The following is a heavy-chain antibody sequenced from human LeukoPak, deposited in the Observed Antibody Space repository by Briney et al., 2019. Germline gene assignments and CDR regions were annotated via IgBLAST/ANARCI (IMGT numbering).Heavy chain of an antibody. CDR3: GRGGHPRLVLRSAFDI. CDR2: ISAYNGNT. D-gene: IGHD6-19*01. J-gene: IGHJ3*02. V-gene: IGHV1-18*01. CDR1: GYTFTSYG. Sequence: GASVKVSCKASGYTFTSYGISWVRQAPGQGLEWMGWISAYNGNTNYAQKLQGRVTMTTDTSTGTAYMELRSLRSDDPAVYYCGRGGHPRLVLRSAFDIWGKGTMVTVSS.